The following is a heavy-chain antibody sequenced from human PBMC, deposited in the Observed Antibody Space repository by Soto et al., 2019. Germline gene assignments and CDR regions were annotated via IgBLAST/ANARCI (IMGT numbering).Heavy chain of an antibody. J-gene: IGHJ6*02. CDR1: GFTFSSYA. D-gene: IGHD2-15*01. CDR3: AGVGGRDCSGGSCLWAYYYYGMDG. Sequence: QVQLVESGGGVVQPGRSLRLSCAASGFTFSSYAMHWVRQAPGKGLEWVAVISYDGSNKYYADSVKGRFTISRDNSKNRLYLQMNRLRAEDTAVDYCAGVGGRDCSGGSCLWAYYYYGMDGWGQGTTVTVSS. CDR2: ISYDGSNK. V-gene: IGHV3-30-3*01.